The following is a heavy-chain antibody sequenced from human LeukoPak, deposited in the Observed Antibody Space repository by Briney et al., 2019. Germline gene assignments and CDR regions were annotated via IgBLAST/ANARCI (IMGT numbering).Heavy chain of an antibody. V-gene: IGHV4-59*11. CDR3: ARDQGWGVAYGMDV. J-gene: IGHJ6*04. CDR2: IHYSGST. CDR1: GDSISSHY. D-gene: IGHD3-16*01. Sequence: SETLSLTCSVSGDSISSHYWSWIRQPPGKGLEWIGDIHYSGSTNYNPSLKSRVTISIDTSMNQFSLILSSVTAADTAVYYCARDQGWGVAYGMDVWGKGTTATVSS.